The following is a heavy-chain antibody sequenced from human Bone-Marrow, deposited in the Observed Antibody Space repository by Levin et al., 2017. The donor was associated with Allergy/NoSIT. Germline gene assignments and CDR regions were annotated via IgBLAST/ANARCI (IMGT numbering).Heavy chain of an antibody. D-gene: IGHD3-10*01. V-gene: IGHV1-69*13. J-gene: IGHJ5*02. CDR3: ASPNAGFGEYNWFDP. CDR2: IIPIFGTA. Sequence: SVKVSCKASGGTFSSYAISWVRQAPGQGLEWMGGIIPIFGTANYAQKFQGRVTITADESTSTAYMELSSLRSEDTAVYYCASPNAGFGEYNWFDPWGQGTLVTVSS. CDR1: GGTFSSYA.